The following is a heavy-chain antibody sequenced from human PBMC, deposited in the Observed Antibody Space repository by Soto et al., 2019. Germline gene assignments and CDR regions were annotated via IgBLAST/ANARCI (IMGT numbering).Heavy chain of an antibody. V-gene: IGHV1-2*02. CDR2: INPNSGGT. CDR3: ARPSSPQGPYYFDY. Sequence: GASVNVSCKSSGYTFTGYYIHWVRQAPGQGLECMGWINPNSGGTNYAQKFQGRVTMTRDTSISTAYMELSRLRSEDTAVYYCARPSSPQGPYYFDYWGQGTLVTVPQ. J-gene: IGHJ4*02. CDR1: GYTFTGYY. D-gene: IGHD2-2*01.